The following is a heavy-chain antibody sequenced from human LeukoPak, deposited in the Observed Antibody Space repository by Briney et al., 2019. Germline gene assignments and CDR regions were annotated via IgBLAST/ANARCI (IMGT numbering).Heavy chain of an antibody. CDR3: ARSSPPQYYYDSSGYYGYYFDY. CDR2: ISADNGNT. CDR1: GYTFTSYG. V-gene: IGHV1-18*01. J-gene: IGHJ4*02. Sequence: ASVKVSCKASGYTFTSYGISWVRQAPGQGLEWMGWISADNGNTIYAQKLQGRVTMTTDTSTSTAYMGLRSLRSDDTAVYYCARSSPPQYYYDSSGYYGYYFDYWGQGTLVTVSS. D-gene: IGHD3-22*01.